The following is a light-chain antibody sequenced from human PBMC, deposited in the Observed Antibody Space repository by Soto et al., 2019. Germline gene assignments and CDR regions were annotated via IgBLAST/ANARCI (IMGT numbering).Light chain of an antibody. CDR2: KAS. V-gene: IGKV1-5*03. CDR3: QQYNSYSSLT. Sequence: DIQMTQSPSTLSASVGDRVTITCRASQSISSWLAWYQQKPGKAPKLLIYKASSLESGVPSRFSGSGSGTEFTLTISSLQPDDFATYYRQQYNSYSSLTFGGGTKVEIK. J-gene: IGKJ4*01. CDR1: QSISSW.